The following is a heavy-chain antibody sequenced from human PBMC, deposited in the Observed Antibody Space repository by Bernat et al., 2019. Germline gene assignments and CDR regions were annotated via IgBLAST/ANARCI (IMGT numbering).Heavy chain of an antibody. CDR1: GFTFSSYA. J-gene: IGHJ3*02. D-gene: IGHD3-22*01. Sequence: EVQLLESGGGLVQPGGSLRLSCAASGFTFSSYAMSWVRQASGKGLEWVSAISGSGGSTYYADSVKGRFTISRDNSKNTLYLQMNSLRAEETAVYYCVKPWEIVVHAFVIWGQGTMVTVSS. CDR2: ISGSGGST. CDR3: VKPWEIVVHAFVI. V-gene: IGHV3-23*01.